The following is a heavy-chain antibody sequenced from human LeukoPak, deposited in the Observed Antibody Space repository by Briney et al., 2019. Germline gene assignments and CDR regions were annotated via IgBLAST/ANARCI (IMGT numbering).Heavy chain of an antibody. CDR3: ARARVVAAPYGMDV. CDR2: IYHSGST. D-gene: IGHD2-15*01. Sequence: SETLSLTCTVSGYSISSGYYWGWIRQPPGKGLEWIGSIYHSGSTYYNPSLKSRVTISVDTSKNQFSLKLSSVTAADTAVYFCARARVVAAPYGMDVWGQGTTVTVSS. CDR1: GYSISSGYY. J-gene: IGHJ6*02. V-gene: IGHV4-38-2*02.